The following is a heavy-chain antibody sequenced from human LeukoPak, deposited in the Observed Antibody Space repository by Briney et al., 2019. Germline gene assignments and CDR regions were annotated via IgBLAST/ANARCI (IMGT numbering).Heavy chain of an antibody. D-gene: IGHD6-19*01. J-gene: IGHJ6*02. V-gene: IGHV3-7*01. CDR2: IKQNGSQK. CDR3: AKEGMYSSGWKPNFYYYGMDV. CDR1: GFTFSSYW. Sequence: GGSPRLSCAASGFTFSSYWMSWVRQAPGKGLEWVANIKQNGSQKYYVDSVKGRFSISRDNAKNSLYLQMNSLRAEDTAVYYCAKEGMYSSGWKPNFYYYGMDVWGQGTTVTVSS.